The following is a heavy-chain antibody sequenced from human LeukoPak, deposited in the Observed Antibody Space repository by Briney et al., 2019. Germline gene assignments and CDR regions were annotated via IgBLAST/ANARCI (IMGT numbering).Heavy chain of an antibody. V-gene: IGHV4-59*01. D-gene: IGHD6-19*01. J-gene: IGHJ4*02. Sequence: PSETLSLTCTVSSGSISSYYWSWIRQPPGKGLEWIGYIYYSGSTNYNPSLKSRVTISVDTSKNQFSLKLSSVTAADTAVYYCARGAVAGIRRGLYYFDYWGQGTLVTASS. CDR1: SGSISSYY. CDR2: IYYSGST. CDR3: ARGAVAGIRRGLYYFDY.